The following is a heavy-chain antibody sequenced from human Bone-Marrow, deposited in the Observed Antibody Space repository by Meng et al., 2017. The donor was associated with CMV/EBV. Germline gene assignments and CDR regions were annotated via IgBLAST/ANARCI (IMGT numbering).Heavy chain of an antibody. CDR3: ARALRFDY. Sequence: GESLKISCAASGFTFSSYSMNWVRQAPGKGLEWVSYISSSSSTIYYADSVKGRFTISRDNAKNSLYLQLNSLRAEDTAVYYCARALRFDYWGQGTLVTVSS. V-gene: IGHV3-48*04. CDR2: ISSSSSTI. CDR1: GFTFSSYS. J-gene: IGHJ4*02.